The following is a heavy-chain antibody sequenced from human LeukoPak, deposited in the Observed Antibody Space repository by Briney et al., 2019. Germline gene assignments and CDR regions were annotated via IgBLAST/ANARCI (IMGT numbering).Heavy chain of an antibody. CDR3: ARTSSGYSGYDY. Sequence: PGGSLRLSCAASGFTFTSYWMHWVRQAPGKGLVWVSRVDGDGSTTTYADSVKGRFTISRDNAKNSLYLQMNSLRAEDTAVYYCARTSSGYSGYDYWGQGTLVTVSS. J-gene: IGHJ4*02. CDR2: VDGDGSTT. CDR1: GFTFTSYW. V-gene: IGHV3-74*01. D-gene: IGHD5-12*01.